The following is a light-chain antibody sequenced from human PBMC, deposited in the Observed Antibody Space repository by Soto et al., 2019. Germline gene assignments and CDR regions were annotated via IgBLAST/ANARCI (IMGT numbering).Light chain of an antibody. CDR2: EVS. CDR1: SSDVGSYHY. J-gene: IGLJ1*01. V-gene: IGLV2-8*01. CDR3: SSYTSSSTLYV. Sequence: QSALTQPPSASGSPGQSVTISCTGTSSDVGSYHYVSWYQQHPGKAPKLMIYEVSNRPSGVPDRFSGSKSGNTASLTVSGLQAEDETYYYCSSYTSSSTLYVFGTGTKLTVL.